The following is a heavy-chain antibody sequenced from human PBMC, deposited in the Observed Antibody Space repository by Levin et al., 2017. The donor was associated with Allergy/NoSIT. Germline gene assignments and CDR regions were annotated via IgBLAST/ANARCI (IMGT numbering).Heavy chain of an antibody. V-gene: IGHV4-34*01. Sequence: SETLSLTCAVYGGSFSGYYWSWIRQPPGKGLEWIGEINHSGSTNYNPSLKSRVTISVDTSKNQFSLKLSSVTAADTAVYYCARGGRSLMSITNWFDPWGQGTLVTVSS. J-gene: IGHJ5*02. D-gene: IGHD1-14*01. CDR2: INHSGST. CDR3: ARGGRSLMSITNWFDP. CDR1: GGSFSGYY.